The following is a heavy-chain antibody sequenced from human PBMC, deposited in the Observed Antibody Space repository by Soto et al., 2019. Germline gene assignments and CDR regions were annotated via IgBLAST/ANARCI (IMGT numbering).Heavy chain of an antibody. CDR1: GGSISSYY. Sequence: QVQLQESGPGLVKPSETLSLTCTVSGGSISSYYWSWIRQPPGKGLEWIGYIYYSGSTNYNPSLKQRXXAXLXXSRHQSSLMLIPVTAAGTAVYYCARDPGGGYAFDLWGRGTLVTVSS. V-gene: IGHV4-59*01. CDR2: IYYSGST. D-gene: IGHD5-12*01. CDR3: ARDPGGGYAFDL. J-gene: IGHJ2*01.